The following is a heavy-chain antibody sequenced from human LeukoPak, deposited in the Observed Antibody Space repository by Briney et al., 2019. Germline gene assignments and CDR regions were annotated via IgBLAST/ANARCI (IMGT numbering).Heavy chain of an antibody. Sequence: SVKVSCKASGGTFSSYAISWVRQAPGQGLEWMGGIIPIFGTANYAQKFQGRVTITADESTSTAYMELSSLRSEDTAVYYCARDSPYYYDSSGYFLEDYWGQGTLVTVSS. V-gene: IGHV1-69*13. CDR3: ARDSPYYYDSSGYFLEDY. D-gene: IGHD3-22*01. CDR2: IIPIFGTA. J-gene: IGHJ4*02. CDR1: GGTFSSYA.